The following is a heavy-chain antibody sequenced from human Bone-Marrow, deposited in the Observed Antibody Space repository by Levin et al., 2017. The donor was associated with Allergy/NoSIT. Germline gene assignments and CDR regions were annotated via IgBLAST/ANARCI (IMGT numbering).Heavy chain of an antibody. J-gene: IGHJ4*02. CDR1: GFTFSSYS. V-gene: IGHV3-21*01. D-gene: IGHD3-16*02. Sequence: GESLKISCAASGFTFSSYSMNWVRQAPGKGLEWVSSIISSSSYIYYADSVKGRFTLSRDNAKNSLYLQMNSLRAEDTAVYYCASSWIRLGELSSPYFDYWGQGTLVTVSS. CDR3: ASSWIRLGELSSPYFDY. CDR2: IISSSSYI.